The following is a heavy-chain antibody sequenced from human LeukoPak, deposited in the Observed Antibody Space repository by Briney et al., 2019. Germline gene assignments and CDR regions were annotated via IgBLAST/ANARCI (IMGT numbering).Heavy chain of an antibody. CDR3: AKDLNWGGR. J-gene: IGHJ4*02. V-gene: IGHV3-23*01. D-gene: IGHD7-27*01. CDR1: GFTFSSYA. CDR2: ISGSGGGT. Sequence: GGSLRLSCAASGFTFSSYAMSWVRQAPGKGLEWVSTISGSGGGTFYSDSVEGRFTISRDNSENTVYLQINSLRAEDTAVYYCAKDLNWGGRWGQGTLVTVSS.